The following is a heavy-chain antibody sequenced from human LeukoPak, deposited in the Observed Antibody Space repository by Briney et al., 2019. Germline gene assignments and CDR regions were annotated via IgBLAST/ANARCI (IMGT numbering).Heavy chain of an antibody. Sequence: PGETLSLSCAASGLTISSNWNHWVRQPPPQGPELVSRISTDGTTIRYADSVRGRFTTSRDNAKSTLYLQMNSLRAEDTAVYYCTRDPLEWELPVDYWGQGTLVTVSS. CDR3: TRDPLEWELPVDY. CDR2: ISTDGTTI. CDR1: GLTISSNW. J-gene: IGHJ4*02. V-gene: IGHV3-74*01. D-gene: IGHD3-3*01.